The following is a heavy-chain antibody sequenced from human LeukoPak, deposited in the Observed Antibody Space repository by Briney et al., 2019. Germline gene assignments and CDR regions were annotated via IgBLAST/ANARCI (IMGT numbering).Heavy chain of an antibody. CDR3: ARSMRSGYVFDS. V-gene: IGHV3-48*03. J-gene: IGHJ4*02. CDR1: GFTFSSYE. CDR2: ISFSGSTI. D-gene: IGHD5-12*01. Sequence: GGSLRLSCAAAGFTFSSYEMNWVRQAPGKGLEWVSHISFSGSTIYYADSVKGRFTISRDNAENSLYLQMNSLRAEDTAVYYCARSMRSGYVFDSWGQGTLVTVSS.